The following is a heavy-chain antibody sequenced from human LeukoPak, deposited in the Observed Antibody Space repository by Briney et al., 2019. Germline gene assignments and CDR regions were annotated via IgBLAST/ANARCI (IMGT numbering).Heavy chain of an antibody. V-gene: IGHV3-7*01. CDR1: GFTFSSYW. CDR2: IKQDGSEK. Sequence: GGSLRLSCAASGFTFSSYWMSWVRQAPGEGLEWVANIKQDGSEKYYVDSVKGRFTISRDNAKNSLYLQMNSLRAEDTAVYYCARDQMEPPLWFGELTQRYFDYWGQGTLVTVSS. J-gene: IGHJ4*02. D-gene: IGHD3-10*01. CDR3: ARDQMEPPLWFGELTQRYFDY.